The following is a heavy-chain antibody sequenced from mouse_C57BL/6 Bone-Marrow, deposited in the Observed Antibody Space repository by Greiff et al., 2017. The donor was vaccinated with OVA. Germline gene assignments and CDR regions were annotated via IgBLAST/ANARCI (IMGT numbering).Heavy chain of an antibody. Sequence: EVQLVESGGDLVKPGGSLKLSCAASGFTFSSYGMSWVRQTPDKRLEWVATISRGGSYTYYPDSVKGRFTISRDNAKNTLYLQMSSLKSEDTAMYYGARHADYYGSPKYFDVWGTGTTVTVSS. CDR2: ISRGGSYT. D-gene: IGHD1-1*01. CDR1: GFTFSSYG. V-gene: IGHV5-6*01. J-gene: IGHJ1*03. CDR3: ARHADYYGSPKYFDV.